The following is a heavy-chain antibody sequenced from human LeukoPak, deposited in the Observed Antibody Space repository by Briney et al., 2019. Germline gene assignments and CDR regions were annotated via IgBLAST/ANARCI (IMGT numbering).Heavy chain of an antibody. D-gene: IGHD2-2*01. CDR2: ISAYNGNT. CDR1: GYTFTSYG. CDR3: ARDRSCSSTSCYHDY. J-gene: IGHJ4*02. V-gene: IGHV1-18*01. Sequence: ASVKVSCKASGYTFTSYGISWVRQAPGQGLEWMGWISAYNGNTNYAQKLQGRVTMTTDTSTSTAYMELRGLRSDDTAVYYCARDRSCSSTSCYHDYWGQGTLVTVSS.